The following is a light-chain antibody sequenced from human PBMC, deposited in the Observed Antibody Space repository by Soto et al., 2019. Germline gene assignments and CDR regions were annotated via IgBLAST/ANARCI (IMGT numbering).Light chain of an antibody. CDR1: RSDIGDSNF. V-gene: IGLV2-14*01. CDR2: EVN. CDR3: ASFRSGTILV. J-gene: IGLJ1*01. Sequence: SPLAQPASVSGSPGQSFTIACTGPRSDIGDSNFISWYQQSPGKAPRLLIYEVNNRPSGVSRRFSGSKAGNTASLTISGLLEDDEADYFCASFRSGTILVFGSGTKVTVL.